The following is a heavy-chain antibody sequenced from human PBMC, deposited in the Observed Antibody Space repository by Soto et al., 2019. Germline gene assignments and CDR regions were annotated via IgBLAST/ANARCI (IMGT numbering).Heavy chain of an antibody. CDR1: GFTLSDFA. V-gene: IGHV3-30*04. D-gene: IGHD2-15*01. CDR3: ARYPTAAAFDI. CDR2: MSYDGFNK. Sequence: PGGSLRLSCAASGFTLSDFAMHWVRQAPGKGLEWLAFMSYDGFNKHYADSVKGRFTISRDNFKDTLFLQMNTLRADDTAMYYCARYPTAAAFDIWGQGTMVTVSS. J-gene: IGHJ3*02.